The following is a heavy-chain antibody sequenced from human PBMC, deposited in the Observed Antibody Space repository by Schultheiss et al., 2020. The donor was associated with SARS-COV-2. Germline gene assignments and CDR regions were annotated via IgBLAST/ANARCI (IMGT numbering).Heavy chain of an antibody. D-gene: IGHD4-11*01. CDR2: IYYSGIA. V-gene: IGHV4-39*01. J-gene: IGHJ1*01. CDR1: GDSISSSIYY. Sequence: SETLSLMCTVSGDSISSSIYYWGWIRQPPGQGLEWIGSIYYSGIAYYNMSLKSRVAMSVDTSKNQFSLHLSSVTAADTAVYYCARLGFGHDYNHYDFSVFQHWGQGTLVTVSS. CDR3: ARLGFGHDYNHYDFSVFQH.